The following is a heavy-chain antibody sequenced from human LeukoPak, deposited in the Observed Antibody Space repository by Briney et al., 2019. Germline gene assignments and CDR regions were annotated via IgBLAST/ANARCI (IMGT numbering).Heavy chain of an antibody. CDR2: IKQDGSEK. CDR3: ARVKMTTLTASDY. Sequence: PGGSLRLSCAASGFTFGSYWMTWVRQAPGKGLEWVANIKQDGSEKYYVDSVKGRFTISRDSAKNSLYLQMNSLRAEDTAVYYCARVKMTTLTASDYWGQGTLVTVFS. J-gene: IGHJ4*02. V-gene: IGHV3-7*04. D-gene: IGHD5-24*01. CDR1: GFTFGSYW.